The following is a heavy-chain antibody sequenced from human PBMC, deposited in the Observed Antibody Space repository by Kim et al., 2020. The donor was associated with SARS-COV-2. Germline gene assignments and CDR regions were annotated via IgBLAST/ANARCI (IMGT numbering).Heavy chain of an antibody. CDR2: IDGSDGTT. J-gene: IGHJ4*02. Sequence: GGSLRLSCTTSGFTFTGYAMSWVRQAPGKGLEWVSTIDGSDGTTYYVDSVKGRFTISRDKSKNTLYLRMSALGADAPAGYYGMKGGWGRIWDHGGQGTLVTVYS. D-gene: IGHD2-15*01. V-gene: IGHV3-23*01. CDR1: GFTFTGYA. CDR3: MKGGWGRIWDH.